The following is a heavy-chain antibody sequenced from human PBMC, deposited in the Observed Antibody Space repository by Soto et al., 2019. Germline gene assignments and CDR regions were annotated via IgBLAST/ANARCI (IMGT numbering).Heavy chain of an antibody. J-gene: IGHJ4*02. CDR2: IRSKPFGGTA. D-gene: IGHD3-10*01. CDR1: GFTVGNYA. V-gene: IGHV3-49*04. CDR3: TRAAGGYYDYFDY. Sequence: GGSLRLSATASGFTVGNYAVNWVRQAPGKGLEGVGFIRSKPFGGTAEYAASVKGRFAISRDDFNSIVYLQMNSMKTDDTDVYYCTRAAGGYYDYFDYRGQGTLVTVSS.